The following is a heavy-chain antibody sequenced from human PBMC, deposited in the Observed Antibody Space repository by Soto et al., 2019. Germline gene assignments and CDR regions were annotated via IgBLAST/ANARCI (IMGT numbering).Heavy chain of an antibody. D-gene: IGHD3-10*01. Sequence: QVQLVQSGAEVKKPGSSVKVSCKASGGTFSPYTINWVRQAPGQGLEWMGRIIPFLGVTNYAQKLQARVTITADKSTSTAYMELSGLRFEATAMYYCTRDWEITVSTWSFGGFWGRGTLVTVSS. CDR3: TRDWEITVSTWSFGGF. J-gene: IGHJ4*02. V-gene: IGHV1-69*08. CDR2: IIPFLGVT. CDR1: GGTFSPYT.